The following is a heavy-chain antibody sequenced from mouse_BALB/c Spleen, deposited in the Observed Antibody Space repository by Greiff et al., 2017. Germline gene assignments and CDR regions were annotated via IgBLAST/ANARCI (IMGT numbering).Heavy chain of an antibody. Sequence: VQLQQSGPELVKPGASVKMSCKASGYTFTSYVMHWVKQKPGQGLEWIGYINPYNDGTKYNEKFKGKATLTSDKSSSTAYMELSSLTSEDSAVYYCAREEVYYYGSSYSYAMDYWGQGTSVTVSS. V-gene: IGHV1-14*01. CDR1: GYTFTSYV. CDR2: INPYNDGT. D-gene: IGHD1-1*01. J-gene: IGHJ4*01. CDR3: AREEVYYYGSSYSYAMDY.